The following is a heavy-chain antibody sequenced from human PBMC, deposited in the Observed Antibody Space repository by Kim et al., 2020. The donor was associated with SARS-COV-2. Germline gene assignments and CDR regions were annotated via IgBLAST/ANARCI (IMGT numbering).Heavy chain of an antibody. CDR2: WYDGSNK. Sequence: WYDGSNKYYADSVKGRFTISRDNSKNTLYLEMNSLRVEDTGVYYCASFDYWGQGTLVTVSS. V-gene: IGHV3-33*01. J-gene: IGHJ4*02. CDR3: ASFDY.